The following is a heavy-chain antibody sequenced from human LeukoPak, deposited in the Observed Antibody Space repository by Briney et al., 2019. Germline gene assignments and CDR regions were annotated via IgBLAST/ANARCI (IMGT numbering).Heavy chain of an antibody. CDR1: SGSISISNYY. CDR2: IFYSGST. Sequence: SETLSLTCTVSSGSISISNYYWGWVRQPPGKALEWIGNIFYSGSTYYSPSLKSRVTISLDTSKNQFSLKLSSVTAADTAVYYCARGDVDIVATALFDYWGQGTLVTVSS. V-gene: IGHV4-39*07. J-gene: IGHJ4*02. D-gene: IGHD5-12*01. CDR3: ARGDVDIVATALFDY.